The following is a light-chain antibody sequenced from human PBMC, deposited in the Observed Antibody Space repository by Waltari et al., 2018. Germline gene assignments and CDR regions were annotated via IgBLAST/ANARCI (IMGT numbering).Light chain of an antibody. CDR2: DTT. CDR1: TGQVPIGLF. CDR3: FLSYSGARV. Sequence: QPVVTQVPSLIVSPGGQAPLTCGPRTGQVPIGLFPCWSQQKPGQAPRTLIYDTTAGHSWTPARFSGSLLGGKAALTLSGAQPEDEADYYCFLSYSGARVFGGGTKLTVL. J-gene: IGLJ3*02. V-gene: IGLV7-46*01.